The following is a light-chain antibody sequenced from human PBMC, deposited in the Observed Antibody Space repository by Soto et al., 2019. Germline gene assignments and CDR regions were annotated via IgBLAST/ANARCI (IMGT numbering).Light chain of an antibody. CDR1: SSDVGGYNY. J-gene: IGLJ2*01. CDR2: DVD. V-gene: IGLV2-14*01. Sequence: QSALTQPASVSGSPGQSITISCTGTSSDVGGYNYVSWYQQHPGKAPKLMIYDVDNRPSGVSNRFSGSRSGNTASLTISGLQAEDEAEYYCSSYTSTSTVVFGGGTKFTVL. CDR3: SSYTSTSTVV.